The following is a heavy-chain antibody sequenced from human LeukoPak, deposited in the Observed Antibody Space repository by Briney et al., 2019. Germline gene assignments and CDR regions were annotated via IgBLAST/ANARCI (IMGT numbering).Heavy chain of an antibody. CDR2: ISWNSGSI. CDR3: AKDINLAVADDMFDY. D-gene: IGHD6-19*01. V-gene: IGHV3-9*01. Sequence: GRSLRLSCAASGFTFDDYAMLWVRQAPGKGLEWVSGISWNSGSIGYADSVKGRFTISRDNAKNSLYLQMNSLRDEDTALYYCAKDINLAVADDMFDYWGQGTLVTVSS. CDR1: GFTFDDYA. J-gene: IGHJ4*02.